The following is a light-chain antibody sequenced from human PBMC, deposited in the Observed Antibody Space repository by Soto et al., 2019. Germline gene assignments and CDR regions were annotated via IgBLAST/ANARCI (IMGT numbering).Light chain of an antibody. CDR2: DAS. CDR3: QQYSNWPHT. J-gene: IGKJ1*01. V-gene: IGKV3-15*01. Sequence: EIVMTQSPATLSASPGESATLSCRASQSVSINLAWYHQKPGQAPRLLIYDASTRASGITARFSGSGSGTECTLTISRLQSEDFAVDYCQQYSNWPHTFGQGTRVEIK. CDR1: QSVSIN.